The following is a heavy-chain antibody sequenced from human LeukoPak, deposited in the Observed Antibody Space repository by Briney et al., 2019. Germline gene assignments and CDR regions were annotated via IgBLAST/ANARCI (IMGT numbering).Heavy chain of an antibody. CDR2: IKQDGSEK. Sequence: GGSLRLSCAASGFTFSSYWMSWVRQAPGKGLEWVANIKQDGSEKYYVDSVKGRFTISRDKAKNTLYLQMNSLRAEDTAVYYCARKWMGRSILYYFDYWGQGTLVTVSS. D-gene: IGHD6-19*01. CDR1: GFTFSSYW. CDR3: ARKWMGRSILYYFDY. V-gene: IGHV3-7*01. J-gene: IGHJ4*02.